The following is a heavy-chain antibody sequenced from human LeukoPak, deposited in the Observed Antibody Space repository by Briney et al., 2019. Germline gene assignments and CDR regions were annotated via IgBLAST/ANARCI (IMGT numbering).Heavy chain of an antibody. D-gene: IGHD1-26*01. Sequence: GGSLRLSCAASGFIVSSHYMSWVRQAPGKGLEWVSVIYSGGSTDYADSVKGRFTISRDISKNTVHLQMNSLRAEDTAVYYCARDHEWGRAYFDYWGQGTLVTVSS. CDR1: GFIVSSHY. CDR2: IYSGGST. CDR3: ARDHEWGRAYFDY. J-gene: IGHJ4*02. V-gene: IGHV3-66*01.